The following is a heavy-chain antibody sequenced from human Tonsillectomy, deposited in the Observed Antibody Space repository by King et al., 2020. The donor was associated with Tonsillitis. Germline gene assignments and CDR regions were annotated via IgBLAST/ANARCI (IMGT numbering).Heavy chain of an antibody. CDR2: ISFDGSNK. CDR1: GFIFSSYS. D-gene: IGHD6-19*01. CDR3: ARGIAVIDPLDY. J-gene: IGHJ4*02. Sequence: VQLVESGGGVIQPGRSLRLSCAASGFIFSSYSMHWVRQAPGKGLEWVAVISFDGSNKHYIASVKGRFTISRDNSENTLYLQMNSLRLEDTAVYFCARGIAVIDPLDYWGQGTLVSVSS. V-gene: IGHV3-30*14.